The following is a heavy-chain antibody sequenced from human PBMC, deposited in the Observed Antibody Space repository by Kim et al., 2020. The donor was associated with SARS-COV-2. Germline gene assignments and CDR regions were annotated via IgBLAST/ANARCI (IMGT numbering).Heavy chain of an antibody. CDR3: ATRPRGYSGYDWTR. Sequence: ADSVKGRFTISRDNSKNTLYLQMNSLRAEDTAVYYCATRPRGYSGYDWTRWGQGTLVTVSS. J-gene: IGHJ4*02. D-gene: IGHD5-12*01. V-gene: IGHV3-23*01.